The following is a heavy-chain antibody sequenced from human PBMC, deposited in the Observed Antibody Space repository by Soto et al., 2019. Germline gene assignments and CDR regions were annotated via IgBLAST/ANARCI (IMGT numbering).Heavy chain of an antibody. CDR2: IDPRDSDT. V-gene: IGHV5-10-1*03. D-gene: IGHD2-15*01. J-gene: IGHJ5*02. Sequence: EVQLVQSGAEMRKPGESLRISCKGSGFSFSSYWISWVRQMPGKGLEWMGRIDPRDSDTDYSPSFEGHVTISVDKSINTAYLLWSSLKASDTAIYYCATQAPSTPCSVGRCYSGWFDPWGQGTLVTVSS. CDR1: GFSFSSYW. CDR3: ATQAPSTPCSVGRCYSGWFDP.